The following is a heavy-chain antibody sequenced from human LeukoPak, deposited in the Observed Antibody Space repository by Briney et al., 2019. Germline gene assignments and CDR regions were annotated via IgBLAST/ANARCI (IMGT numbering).Heavy chain of an antibody. Sequence: GGSLRLSCAASGFTFDDYGMSSVRQAPGKGLEWGSGINWNGGRTVYADSVKGRFTISRDNATNSLYIQINSLRAADTALSSSARVDYYGSEYYFDYWGQGTLVTVSS. CDR3: ARVDYYGSEYYFDY. V-gene: IGHV3-20*04. D-gene: IGHD3-10*01. CDR2: INWNGGRT. J-gene: IGHJ4*02. CDR1: GFTFDDYG.